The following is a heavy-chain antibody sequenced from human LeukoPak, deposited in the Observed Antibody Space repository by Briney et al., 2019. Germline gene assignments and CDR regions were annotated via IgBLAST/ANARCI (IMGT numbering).Heavy chain of an antibody. J-gene: IGHJ6*03. CDR3: ARGLRGGGYSYGHYYYYMDV. CDR1: GGSFSGYY. CDR2: INHSGST. D-gene: IGHD5-18*01. Sequence: PSETLTLTCAVYGGSFSGYYWSWIRQPPGKGLEWIGEINHSGSTNYNPSLKSRVTISVDTSKNQFSLKLSSVTAADTAVYYCARGLRGGGYSYGHYYYYMDVWGKGTTVTVSS. V-gene: IGHV4-34*01.